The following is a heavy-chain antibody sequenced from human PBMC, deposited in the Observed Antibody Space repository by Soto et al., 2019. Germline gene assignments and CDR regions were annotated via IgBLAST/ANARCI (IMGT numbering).Heavy chain of an antibody. CDR1: GGSFSGYA. J-gene: IGHJ4*02. D-gene: IGHD2-2*01. Sequence: PSETLSLTCAVYGGSFSGYAWSWIRQPPGKGLEWIGQSNHSGGTNYTPSLKSRVTISRDTSKNQFSLKLSSMTAAATAVYYWARGLHQLPPGGYWGQGTLVTVSS. V-gene: IGHV4-34*01. CDR3: ARGLHQLPPGGY. CDR2: SNHSGGT.